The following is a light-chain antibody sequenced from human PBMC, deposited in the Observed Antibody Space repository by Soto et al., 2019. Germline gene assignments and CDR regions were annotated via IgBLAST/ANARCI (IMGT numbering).Light chain of an antibody. Sequence: FMLTQPHSVSESPGKTVTISCARGSGSIASSYVHWYQQRPGSAPTTVIYEDNQRPSGVSDRFSGSIDSSSNSASLTISGLKTDDEADYYCHSYDVNNRVFGGGTKLTVL. J-gene: IGLJ2*01. V-gene: IGLV6-57*04. CDR1: SGSIASSY. CDR3: HSYDVNNRV. CDR2: EDN.